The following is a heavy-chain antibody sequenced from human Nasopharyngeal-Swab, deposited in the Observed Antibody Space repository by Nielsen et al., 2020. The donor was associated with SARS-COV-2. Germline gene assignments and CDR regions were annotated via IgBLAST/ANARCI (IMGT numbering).Heavy chain of an antibody. J-gene: IGHJ5*02. Sequence: WVRQAPGQGREWMGIINPSGGSTSYAQKFQGRVTMTRDTSTSTVYMELSSLRSEDTAVYYCARDLDSSGYYPNWFDPWGQGTLVTVSS. CDR2: INPSGGST. V-gene: IGHV1-46*01. CDR3: ARDLDSSGYYPNWFDP. D-gene: IGHD3-22*01.